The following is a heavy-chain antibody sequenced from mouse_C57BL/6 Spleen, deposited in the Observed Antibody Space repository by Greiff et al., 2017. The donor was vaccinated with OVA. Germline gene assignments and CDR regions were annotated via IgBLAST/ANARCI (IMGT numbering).Heavy chain of an antibody. CDR1: GYTFTSYW. Sequence: VQLQQPGAELVKPGASVKLSCKASGYTFTSYWMPWVKQRPGQGLEWIGKIHPSSGSTNYNEKFKSKATLTVDNSSSTAYMQLSSLTSEDAAVYYYASSRSACNYDGDWYFDVWGTGTTVTVSS. D-gene: IGHD2-4*01. J-gene: IGHJ1*03. V-gene: IGHV1-64*01. CDR2: IHPSSGST. CDR3: ASSRSACNYDGDWYFDV.